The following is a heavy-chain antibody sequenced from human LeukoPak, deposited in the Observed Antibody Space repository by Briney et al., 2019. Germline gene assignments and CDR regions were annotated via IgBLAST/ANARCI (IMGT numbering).Heavy chain of an antibody. D-gene: IGHD2-15*01. CDR1: GFTFSSYS. Sequence: PGGSLKLSCAASGFTFSSYSMNWVRQAPGKGLEWVSSISSSSSYIYYADSVKGRFTISRDNAKNSLYLQMNSLRAEDTAVYYCSGQLRGDCRGGSCHSRPYWGQGTLVTVSS. J-gene: IGHJ4*02. CDR2: ISSSSSYI. CDR3: SGQLRGDCRGGSCHSRPY. V-gene: IGHV3-21*01.